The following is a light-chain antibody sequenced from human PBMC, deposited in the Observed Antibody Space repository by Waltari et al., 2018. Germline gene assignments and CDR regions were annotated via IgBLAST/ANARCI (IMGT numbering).Light chain of an antibody. J-gene: IGKJ1*01. CDR3: QQRSNWPRT. Sequence: SYQTSPGDRSYFTGYQHKPGQAPMLLSYNASNRATSSPARFSGSGAGTDFTLTISSLEPEDFAVYYCQQRSNWPRTFGQGTKVEIK. V-gene: IGKV3-11*01. CDR2: NAS. CDR1: PGDRSY.